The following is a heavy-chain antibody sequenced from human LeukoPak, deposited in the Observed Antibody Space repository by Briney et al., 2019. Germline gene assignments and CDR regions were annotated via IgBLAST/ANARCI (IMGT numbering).Heavy chain of an antibody. V-gene: IGHV1-69*04. J-gene: IGHJ4*02. CDR3: ARDYYGSGSYYNRLDY. D-gene: IGHD3-10*01. CDR2: IVPILGIA. CDR1: GGTFSSYA. Sequence: SVKVSCKASGGTFSSYAISWVRQAPGQGLEWMGRIVPILGIANYAQKFQGRVTITADKSTSTAYMDLSSLRSEDTAVYYCARDYYGSGSYYNRLDYWGQGTLVTVSS.